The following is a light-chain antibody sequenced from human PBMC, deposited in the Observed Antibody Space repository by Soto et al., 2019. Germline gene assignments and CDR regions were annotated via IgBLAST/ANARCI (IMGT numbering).Light chain of an antibody. CDR2: GAS. Sequence: ESVLTQSPGTLSLSPGERATLSCRASQSVSSSYLAWYQQKPGPAPRLLIYGASSRATGIPDRFSGSGSGTDFTLTISRLEPEDFAVYYCQQYGSSPSFGGGTKVEIK. CDR1: QSVSSSY. CDR3: QQYGSSPS. J-gene: IGKJ4*01. V-gene: IGKV3-20*01.